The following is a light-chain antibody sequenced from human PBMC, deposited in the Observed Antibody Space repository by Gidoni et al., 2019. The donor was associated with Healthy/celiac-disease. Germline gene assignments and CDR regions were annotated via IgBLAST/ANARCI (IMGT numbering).Light chain of an antibody. CDR3: QQCNSYPLT. Sequence: GDRVTITCRASQGISSALAWYQQKPGKASKLLIYDASSLESGVPSRFSGSGSGTDFTLTISSLQPEDFATYYCQQCNSYPLTFGGGTKVEIK. V-gene: IGKV1-13*02. J-gene: IGKJ4*01. CDR2: DAS. CDR1: QGISSA.